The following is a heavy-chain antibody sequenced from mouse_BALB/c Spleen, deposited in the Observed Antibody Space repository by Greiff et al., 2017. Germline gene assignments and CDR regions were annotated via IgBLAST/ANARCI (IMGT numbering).Heavy chain of an antibody. CDR2: IWSGGST. CDR3: ARPYDYDGAWFAY. Sequence: QVQLQQSGPGLVQPSQSLSITCTVSGFSLTSYGVHWVRQSPGKGLEWLGVIWSGGSTDYNAAFISRLSISKDNSKSQVFFKMNSLQADDTAIYYCARPYDYDGAWFAYWGQGTLVTVSA. D-gene: IGHD2-4*01. CDR1: GFSLTSYG. J-gene: IGHJ3*01. V-gene: IGHV2-4-1*01.